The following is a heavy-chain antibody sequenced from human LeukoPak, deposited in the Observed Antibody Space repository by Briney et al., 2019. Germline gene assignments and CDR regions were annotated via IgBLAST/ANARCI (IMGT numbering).Heavy chain of an antibody. CDR1: GYSITTYG. CDR3: AREGCSSTSCYGGNWFDP. V-gene: IGHV1-8*02. Sequence: ASVKVSCKASGYSITTYGFSWVRQAPGQGLEWMGWINPNSGGTNYAQKFQGRVTMTRNTSISTAYMELSSLRSEDTAVYYCAREGCSSTSCYGGNWFDPWGQGTLVTVSS. D-gene: IGHD2-2*01. J-gene: IGHJ5*02. CDR2: INPNSGGT.